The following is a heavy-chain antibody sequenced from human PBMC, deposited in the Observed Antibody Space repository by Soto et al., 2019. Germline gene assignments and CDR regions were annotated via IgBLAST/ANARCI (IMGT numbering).Heavy chain of an antibody. J-gene: IGHJ3*02. CDR2: ISGSGGST. Sequence: EVQLLESGGGLVQPGGSLRLSCAASGFTFSSYAMSWVRQAPGKGLEWVSAISGSGGSTYYADSVKGRFTISRDNSKNPLYLQMNSLRAEDTAVYYCAKDHLMIGAFDIWGQGTMFTVSS. CDR1: GFTFSSYA. CDR3: AKDHLMIGAFDI. V-gene: IGHV3-23*01. D-gene: IGHD3-16*01.